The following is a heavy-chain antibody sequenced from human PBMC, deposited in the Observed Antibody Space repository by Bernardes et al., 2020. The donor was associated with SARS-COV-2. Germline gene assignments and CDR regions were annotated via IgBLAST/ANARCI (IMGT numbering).Heavy chain of an antibody. V-gene: IGHV3-21*01. J-gene: IGHJ4*02. CDR2: IGSGSDFI. CDR1: GFTFSNYN. D-gene: IGHD2-8*01. CDR3: AREMADPGPLDY. Sequence: GGSLSLSCAASGFTFSNYNMNWVRQAPGQGLEWVSFIGSGSDFIYYADSVKGRFTISRDNAKNSLYLQMNSLRAEDSAVYYCAREMADPGPLDYWGQGTLVTVSS.